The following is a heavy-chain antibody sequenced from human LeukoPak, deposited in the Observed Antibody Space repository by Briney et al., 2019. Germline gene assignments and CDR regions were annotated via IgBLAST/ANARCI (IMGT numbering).Heavy chain of an antibody. D-gene: IGHD3-22*01. CDR1: GFTFSDYY. Sequence: GGSLRLSCAASGFTFSDYYMSWIRQAPGKGLEWVSYISSSGSTIYYADSVKGRFTISRDNAKNSLYLQMNSLRAEDRAVYYCARDSVGDYYDSSGYALGYWGQGTLVTVSS. V-gene: IGHV3-11*01. J-gene: IGHJ4*02. CDR3: ARDSVGDYYDSSGYALGY. CDR2: ISSSGSTI.